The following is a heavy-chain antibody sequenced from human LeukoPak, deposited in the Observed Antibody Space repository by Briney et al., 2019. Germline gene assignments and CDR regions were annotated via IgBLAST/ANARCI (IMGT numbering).Heavy chain of an antibody. V-gene: IGHV4-34*01. J-gene: IGHJ6*03. CDR2: INHSGST. Sequence: PSETLSLTCAVYGGSFSGYYWSRIRQPPGKGLEWIGEINHSGSTNYSPSLKSRVTISVDTSKNQFSLKLSSVTAADTAVYYCARDGVGFTMVRGVIGPSYYYMDVWGKGTTVTVSS. D-gene: IGHD3-10*01. CDR1: GGSFSGYY. CDR3: ARDGVGFTMVRGVIGPSYYYMDV.